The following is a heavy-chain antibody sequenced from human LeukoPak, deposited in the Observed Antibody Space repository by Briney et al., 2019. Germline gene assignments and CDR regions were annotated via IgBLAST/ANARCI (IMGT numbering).Heavy chain of an antibody. J-gene: IGHJ4*02. CDR1: GFTFSSYW. D-gene: IGHD1-26*01. V-gene: IGHV3-7*01. CDR3: ARGSYRRPTDY. CDR2: IKQDGSEK. Sequence: GGSLRLSCAASGFTFSSYWMSWVRQAPGKGLEWVANIKQDGSEKYYVDSVKGRFTISRDNAKNSLYLQMNSLRAEDTVVYYCARGSYRRPTDYWGQGTLVTVSS.